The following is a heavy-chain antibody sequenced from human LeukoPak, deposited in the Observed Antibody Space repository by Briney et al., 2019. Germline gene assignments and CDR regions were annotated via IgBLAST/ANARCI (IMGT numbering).Heavy chain of an antibody. CDR3: ARAWGSHSADY. J-gene: IGHJ4*02. D-gene: IGHD7-27*01. V-gene: IGHV4-34*01. CDR1: GGSFSGYY. CDR2: INHSGST. Sequence: SETLSLTCAVYGGSFSGYYWSWIRQPPGKGLEWIGEINHSGSTNYNPSLKSRVTISVDTSKNQFSLKLSSVTAADTAVYYCARAWGSHSADYWGQGTLVTVSS.